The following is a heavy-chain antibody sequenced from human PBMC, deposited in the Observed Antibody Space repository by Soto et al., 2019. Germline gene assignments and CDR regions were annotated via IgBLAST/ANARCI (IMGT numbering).Heavy chain of an antibody. J-gene: IGHJ4*02. CDR2: IYDSGST. CDR1: GDSISSGGYF. CDR3: AREVHY. Sequence: QVQLQESGPGLVKPSQTLSLTCTVSGDSISSGGYFWSWIRQHTEKGLEWIGYIYDSGSTNYNPSLKSRATISVDTSKNQFSLNLSSVTAADTAVYYCAREVHYWGQGTLVTVSS. V-gene: IGHV4-31*03.